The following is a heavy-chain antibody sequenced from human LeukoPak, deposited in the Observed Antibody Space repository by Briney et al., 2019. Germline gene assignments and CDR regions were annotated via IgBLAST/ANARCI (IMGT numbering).Heavy chain of an antibody. CDR2: ISWNSGSI. V-gene: IGHV3-9*01. Sequence: GRSLRLSCAASGFTFDDYAMHWVRQAPGKGLEWVSGISWNSGSIGYADSVKGRFTISRDNAKNSLYLQMNSLRAEDTALYYCAAYPDIVVVVAATDXYXDLWGRGXLVTVSS. CDR3: AAYPDIVVVVAATDXYXDL. D-gene: IGHD2-15*01. CDR1: GFTFDDYA. J-gene: IGHJ2*01.